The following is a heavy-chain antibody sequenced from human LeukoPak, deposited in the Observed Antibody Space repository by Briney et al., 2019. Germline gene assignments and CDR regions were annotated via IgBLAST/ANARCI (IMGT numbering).Heavy chain of an antibody. D-gene: IGHD6-13*01. V-gene: IGHV3-49*04. Sequence: PGGSLRLSCTASGFTFGDYAMSWVRQAPGKGLEWVGFIRSKAYGGTTEYAASVKGRFTISRDDSKSIAYLQMNSLKTEDTAVYYCTREHIAAGRWGYYYYMDVWGKGTTVTVSS. CDR1: GFTFGDYA. CDR2: IRSKAYGGTT. J-gene: IGHJ6*03. CDR3: TREHIAAGRWGYYYYMDV.